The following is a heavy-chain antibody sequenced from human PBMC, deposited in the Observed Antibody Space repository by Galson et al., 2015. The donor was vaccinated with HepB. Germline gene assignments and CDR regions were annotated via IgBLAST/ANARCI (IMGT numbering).Heavy chain of an antibody. CDR3: ARDDYFDY. V-gene: IGHV1-3*01. CDR1: GYTFTSYA. CDR2: INAGNGNT. Sequence: SVKVSCKASGYTFTSYAMHWVRQAPGQRLEWMGWINAGNGNTKYSQKFQGRVTITRDTSASTAYMKLSSLRSEDTAVYYCARDDYFDYWGQGTLVTVSS. J-gene: IGHJ4*02.